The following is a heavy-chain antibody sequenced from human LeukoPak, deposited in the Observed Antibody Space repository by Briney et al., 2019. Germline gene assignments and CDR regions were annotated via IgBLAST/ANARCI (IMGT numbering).Heavy chain of an antibody. CDR3: AKDLFGYSSGWYGLDY. CDR1: GFTFSSYG. Sequence: PGGSLRLSCAASGFTFSSYGMHWVRQAPGKGLEWVAFIRYDGSNKYYADSVKGRFTISRDNSKNTLYLQMNSLRAEDTAVYYCAKDLFGYSSGWYGLDYWGQGTLVTVSS. CDR2: IRYDGSNK. J-gene: IGHJ4*02. V-gene: IGHV3-30*02. D-gene: IGHD6-19*01.